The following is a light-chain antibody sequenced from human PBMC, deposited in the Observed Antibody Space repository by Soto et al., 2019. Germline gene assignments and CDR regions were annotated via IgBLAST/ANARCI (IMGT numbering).Light chain of an antibody. Sequence: EIGMTQSPATLSVSPGERAILSCRASQSVSSNLAWYQQKPCQAPRLLIYGASTRATGIPATFSGSRSGTEFTLTISSLQSEDFAVYYCQQYNNWPRTFGQGTKVEIK. CDR1: QSVSSN. J-gene: IGKJ1*01. CDR2: GAS. CDR3: QQYNNWPRT. V-gene: IGKV3-15*01.